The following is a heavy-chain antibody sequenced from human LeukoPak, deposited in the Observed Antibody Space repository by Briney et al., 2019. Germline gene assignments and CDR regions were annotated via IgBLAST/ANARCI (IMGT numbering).Heavy chain of an antibody. CDR1: RGTFSSYA. D-gene: IGHD2-2*01. Sequence: SVKVSCKTSRGTFSSYAISWVRQAPGQGLEWMGGIIPIFGTANYAQKFQGRVTITADEFTSTAYMELSSLRSEDTAVYYCARLFTPRYCSTTSCYWKGWFDPWGQGTLVTVSS. J-gene: IGHJ5*02. CDR2: IIPIFGTA. CDR3: ARLFTPRYCSTTSCYWKGWFDP. V-gene: IGHV1-69*13.